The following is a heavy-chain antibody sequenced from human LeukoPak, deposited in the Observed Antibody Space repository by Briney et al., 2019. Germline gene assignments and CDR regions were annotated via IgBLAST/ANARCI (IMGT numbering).Heavy chain of an antibody. CDR2: ITGGGDTT. D-gene: IGHD2-15*01. V-gene: IGHV3-23*01. CDR1: GFTFSSYA. J-gene: IGHJ4*02. CDR3: AKQRSEVVVAATNY. Sequence: GGSLRLSCAASGFTFSSYAMTWVRQAPGKGLEWVSSITGGGDTTYYADSVRGRFSISRDNSKNTLSLQTNSLRAEDTAVYYCAKQRSEVVVAATNYWGQGTLVTVSS.